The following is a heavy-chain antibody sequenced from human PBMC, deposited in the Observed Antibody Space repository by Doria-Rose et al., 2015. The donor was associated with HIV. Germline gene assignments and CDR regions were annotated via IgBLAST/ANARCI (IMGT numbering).Heavy chain of an antibody. CDR1: GVSLSSPGMG. CDR3: ARIKSGRWYHKYYFDF. D-gene: IGHD6-13*01. V-gene: IGHV2-26*01. Sequence: QVTLKESGPVLVKPTETLTLTCTVSGVSLSSPGMGVSWIRQPPGKALEWLANISSDDERSYKTSLNSSLTISRGTSKSQVVLTMTDMDPVDTATYYCARIKSGRWYHKYYFDFWGQGTLVIVSA. J-gene: IGHJ4*02. CDR2: ISSDDER.